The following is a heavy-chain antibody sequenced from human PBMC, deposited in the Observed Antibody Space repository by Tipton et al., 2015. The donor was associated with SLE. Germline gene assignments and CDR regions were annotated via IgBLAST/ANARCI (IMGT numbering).Heavy chain of an antibody. CDR2: IKQDGSEK. D-gene: IGHD2-8*01. CDR1: GFTFSRHW. V-gene: IGHV3-7*05. Sequence: GSLRLSCAASGFTFSRHWMSWVRQAPGKGLEWVANIKQDGSEKFFVDCVKGRFTISRDNAKNSLYLQMDSLRAEDTAVYYCVRNGGAFDFWGQGTMVTVSS. J-gene: IGHJ3*01. CDR3: VRNGGAFDF.